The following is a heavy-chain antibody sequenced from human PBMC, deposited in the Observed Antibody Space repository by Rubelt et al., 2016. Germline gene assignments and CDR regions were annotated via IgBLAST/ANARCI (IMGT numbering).Heavy chain of an antibody. CDR1: GYDFTSYA. CDR3: ARDEDV. Sequence: QVQLVQSGAEVKKPGASVSVSCKASGYDFTSYALHWVRQAPGQGLEWMGWISAANDNTRYSEKFQGRITITKDTYSSTAYMDLSSLTYEDTAVYYCARDEDVWGQGTTVTVSS. J-gene: IGHJ6*02. V-gene: IGHV1-3*01. CDR2: ISAANDNT.